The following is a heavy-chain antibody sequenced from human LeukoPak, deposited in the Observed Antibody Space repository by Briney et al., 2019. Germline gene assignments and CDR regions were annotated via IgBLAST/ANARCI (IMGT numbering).Heavy chain of an antibody. J-gene: IGHJ5*02. V-gene: IGHV1-18*01. CDR2: ISAYNGNT. CDR3: ARDRTFLQYSSSVNWFDL. CDR1: GYTFTSYG. Sequence: ASVKVSCKASGYTFTSYGISWVRQAPGQGLEWMGWISAYNGNTNYAQKLQGRVTMTTDTSTSTAYMELRSLRSDDTAVYYCARDRTFLQYSSSVNWFDLWGQGTLVTVSS. D-gene: IGHD6-6*01.